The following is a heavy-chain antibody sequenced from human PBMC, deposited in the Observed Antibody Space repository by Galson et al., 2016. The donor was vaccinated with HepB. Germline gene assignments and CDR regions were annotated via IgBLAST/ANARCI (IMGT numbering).Heavy chain of an antibody. CDR3: ARHVTLSGYYSQYFDY. Sequence: SETLSLTCTVSGDSISSSNYYWGWIRQSPGRGLESIASVHYSGTTYYKSSLRGRVTMSIDTSKNQFSLRLNSLTAADTAVYYCARHVTLSGYYSQYFDYWGQGILVTVSS. D-gene: IGHD3-22*01. CDR2: VHYSGTT. J-gene: IGHJ4*02. V-gene: IGHV4-39*01. CDR1: GDSISSSNYY.